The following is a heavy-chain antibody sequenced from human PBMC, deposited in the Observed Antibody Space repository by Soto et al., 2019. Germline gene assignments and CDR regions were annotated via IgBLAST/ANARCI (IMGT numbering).Heavy chain of an antibody. CDR3: ARHYNSSSGRSY. D-gene: IGHD6-6*01. V-gene: IGHV3-74*01. J-gene: IGHJ4*02. CDR1: GFTFSTYW. Sequence: HPGGSLRLSCAASGFTFSTYWMHWVRQAPGKGLVWVSCINSDGSRTSYADSVKGRFTISRDNAKNTLYLQMNSLRAEDTAVYYCARHYNSSSGRSYWGQGTLVTVSS. CDR2: INSDGSRT.